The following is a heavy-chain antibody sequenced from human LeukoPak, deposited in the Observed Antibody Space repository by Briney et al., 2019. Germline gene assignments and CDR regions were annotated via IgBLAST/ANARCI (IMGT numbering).Heavy chain of an antibody. D-gene: IGHD3-10*01. CDR2: IQYSGRT. CDR3: ARERSYYYYGMDV. Sequence: PSETLSLTCTVSGGSVSGGTYYWSWIRQPPGKGLEWIGYIQYSGRTNYNPSLKSRVTISLDTSKKQFSLKLSSVTAADTAVYFCARERSYYYYGMDVWGQGTTVIVSS. CDR1: GGSVSGGTYY. J-gene: IGHJ6*02. V-gene: IGHV4-61*01.